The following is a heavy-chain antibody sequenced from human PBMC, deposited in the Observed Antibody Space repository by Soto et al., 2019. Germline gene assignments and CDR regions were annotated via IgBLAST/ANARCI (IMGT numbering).Heavy chain of an antibody. CDR3: ASGSVRYLGWFDP. J-gene: IGHJ5*02. CDR1: GFTFSSYA. Sequence: QVQLVESGGGVVQPGRSLRLSCAASGFTFSSYAMHWVRQAPGKGLEWVAVISYDGSNKYYADSVKGRFTISRDNSKNTLYLQMNSLRAEDTAVYYCASGSVRYLGWFDPWGQGTLVTVSS. CDR2: ISYDGSNK. V-gene: IGHV3-30-3*01. D-gene: IGHD3-9*01.